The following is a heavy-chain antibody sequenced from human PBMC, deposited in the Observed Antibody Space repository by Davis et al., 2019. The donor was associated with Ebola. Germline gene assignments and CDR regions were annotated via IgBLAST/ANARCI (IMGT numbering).Heavy chain of an antibody. V-gene: IGHV3-73*01. J-gene: IGHJ6*03. Sequence: GESLKISCAASGFIFSNYAMHWVRQASGRGLEWAGRIRSRANNYATDYAASVKGRFTISRDDSKNTAYLQMNSLKTEDTAVYFCTRHVRVVGDFFYYYMDVWGKGTTVTVSS. CDR3: TRHVRVVGDFFYYYMDV. D-gene: IGHD3-10*01. CDR2: IRSRANNYAT. CDR1: GFIFSNYA.